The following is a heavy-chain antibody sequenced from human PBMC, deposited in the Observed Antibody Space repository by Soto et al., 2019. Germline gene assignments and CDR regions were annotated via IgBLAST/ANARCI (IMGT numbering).Heavy chain of an antibody. CDR1: GFTFSSYD. Sequence: PGGSLRLSCAASGFTFSSYDMDWVRQAPGKGLEWVACISYDGRDQYYGDSVKGRFTISRDNSKNTLYLQMDSLRTEDTAVYSCAKRGQGGRSPPFWFDPWGQGTLVPVSS. D-gene: IGHD1-26*01. CDR3: AKRGQGGRSPPFWFDP. CDR2: ISYDGRDQ. V-gene: IGHV3-30*18. J-gene: IGHJ5*02.